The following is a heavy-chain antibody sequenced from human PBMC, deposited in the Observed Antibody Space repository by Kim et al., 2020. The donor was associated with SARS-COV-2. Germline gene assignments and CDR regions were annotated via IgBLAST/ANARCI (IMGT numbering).Heavy chain of an antibody. Sequence: SETLSLTCTVSGGSISSSSYYWGWIRQPPGKGLEWIGSIYYSGSTYYNPSLKSRVTISVDTSKNQFSLKLSSVTAADTAVYYCASLEMATTRGVVWGQGTLVTVSS. CDR1: GGSISSSSYY. CDR2: IYYSGST. V-gene: IGHV4-39*01. CDR3: ASLEMATTRGVV. D-gene: IGHD3-10*01. J-gene: IGHJ4*02.